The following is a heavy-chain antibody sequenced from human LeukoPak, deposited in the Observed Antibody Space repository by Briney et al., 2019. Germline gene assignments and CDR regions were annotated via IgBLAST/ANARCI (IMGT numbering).Heavy chain of an antibody. CDR1: GGSINSYY. CDR3: ARGIAAAGTPDWYFDL. J-gene: IGHJ2*01. D-gene: IGHD6-13*01. CDR2: IYYSGST. Sequence: PSETLSLTCTVSGGSINSYYWSWIRQPPGKGLEWIGYIYYSGSTYYNPSLKSRVTISVDTSKNQFSLKLSSVTAADTAVYYCARGIAAAGTPDWYFDLWGRGTLVTVSS. V-gene: IGHV4-30-4*01.